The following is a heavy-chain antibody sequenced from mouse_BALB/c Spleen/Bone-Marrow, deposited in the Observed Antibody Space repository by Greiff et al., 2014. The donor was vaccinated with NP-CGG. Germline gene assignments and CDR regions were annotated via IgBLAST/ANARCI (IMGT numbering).Heavy chain of an antibody. V-gene: IGHV1-82*01. CDR1: GYAFSSSW. CDR2: IYPGDGDT. Sequence: VMLVESGPELVKPGASVKISCKASGYAFSSSWMNWVKQRPGQGLEWIGRIYPGDGDTNYNGKFKGKATLTADKSSSTAYMQLSSLTSVDSAVYFCARHYLYYFDYWGQGTTLTVSS. J-gene: IGHJ2*01. CDR3: ARHYLYYFDY. D-gene: IGHD5-5*01.